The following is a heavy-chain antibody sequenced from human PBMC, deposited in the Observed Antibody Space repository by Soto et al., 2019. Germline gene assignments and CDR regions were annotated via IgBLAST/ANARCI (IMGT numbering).Heavy chain of an antibody. V-gene: IGHV1-18*04. CDR2: ISAYNGNT. J-gene: IGHJ6*02. Sequence: ASVKVSCKASGYTFTSYGISWVRQAPGQGLEWMGWISAYNGNTNYAQKLQGRVTMTTDTSTSTAYMELRSLRSDDTAVYYCARDLNVLRYFDWLLSHIDYYYYGMDVWGQGTTVTVSS. CDR3: ARDLNVLRYFDWLLSHIDYYYYGMDV. CDR1: GYTFTSYG. D-gene: IGHD3-9*01.